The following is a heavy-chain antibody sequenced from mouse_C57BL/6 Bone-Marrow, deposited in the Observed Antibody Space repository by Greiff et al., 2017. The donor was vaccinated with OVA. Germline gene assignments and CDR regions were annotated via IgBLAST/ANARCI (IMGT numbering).Heavy chain of an antibody. CDR1: GFTFSDYY. J-gene: IGHJ4*01. CDR2: ISNGGGST. CDR3: ARRRAMDY. V-gene: IGHV5-12*01. Sequence: EVMLVESGGGLVQPGGSLKLSCAASGFTFSDYYMYWVRQTPEKRLEWVAYISNGGGSTYYPDTVKGRFTISRDNAKNTLYLQMSRLKSDDTAMYYCARRRAMDYWGQGTSVTVSS.